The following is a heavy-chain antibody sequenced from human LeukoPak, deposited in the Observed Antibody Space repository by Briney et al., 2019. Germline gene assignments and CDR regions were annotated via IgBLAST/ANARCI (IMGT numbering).Heavy chain of an antibody. V-gene: IGHV4-39*07. J-gene: IGHJ5*02. D-gene: IGHD3-22*01. CDR1: GVSISSSSYY. CDR2: IYYSGST. Sequence: ASETLSLTCTVSGVSISSSSYYWGWIRQPPGKGLEWIGSIYYSGSTYYNPSLKSRVTISVDTSKNQFSLKLSSVTAADTAVYYCARDHGDSSGYYAWGQGTLVTVSS. CDR3: ARDHGDSSGYYA.